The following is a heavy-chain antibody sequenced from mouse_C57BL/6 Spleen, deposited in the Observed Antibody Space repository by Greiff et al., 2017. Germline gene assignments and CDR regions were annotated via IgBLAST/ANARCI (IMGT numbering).Heavy chain of an antibody. D-gene: IGHD4-1*01. CDR1: GFTFSDFY. V-gene: IGHV7-1*01. CDR2: SRNKANDYTT. Sequence: EVKLMDSGGGLVQSGRSLRLSCATSGFTFSDFYMEWVRQAPGKGLEWIAASRNKANDYTTEYSASVKGRFIVSRDTSQSILYLQMNALRAEDTAIYYCARDADWAWFAYWGQGTLVTVSA. J-gene: IGHJ3*01. CDR3: ARDADWAWFAY.